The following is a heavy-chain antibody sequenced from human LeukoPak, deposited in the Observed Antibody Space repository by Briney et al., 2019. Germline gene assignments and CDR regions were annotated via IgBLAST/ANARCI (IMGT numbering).Heavy chain of an antibody. CDR2: ISYDGSNK. CDR3: AKDTIVATIDYYYGMDV. J-gene: IGHJ6*02. D-gene: IGHD5-12*01. V-gene: IGHV3-30*18. Sequence: PGGSLRLSCAASGFTFSSYGMHWVRQAPGKGLEWVAVISYDGSNKYYADSVKGRFTISRDNSKNTLYPQMNSLRAEDTAVYYCAKDTIVATIDYYYGMDVWGQGTTVTVSS. CDR1: GFTFSSYG.